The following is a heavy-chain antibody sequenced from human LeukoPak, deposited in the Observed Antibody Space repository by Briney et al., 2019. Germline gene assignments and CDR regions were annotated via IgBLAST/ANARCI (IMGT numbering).Heavy chain of an antibody. CDR2: ISSSGSTI. Sequence: GGSLRLSCAASGFTFSSYEMNWVRQAPGKGLEWVSYISSSGSTIHYADSVKGRFAISRDNAKNSLYLQMNSLRAEDTAVYYCARGVEWHIVATTAFDIWGQGTMVTVSS. CDR1: GFTFSSYE. D-gene: IGHD5-12*01. J-gene: IGHJ3*02. CDR3: ARGVEWHIVATTAFDI. V-gene: IGHV3-48*03.